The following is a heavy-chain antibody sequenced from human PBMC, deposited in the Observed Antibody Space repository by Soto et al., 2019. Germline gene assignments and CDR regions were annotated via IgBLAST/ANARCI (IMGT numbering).Heavy chain of an antibody. CDR3: ARASGTGVGTTSY. CDR2: ISAYNGET. CDR1: GYTFSYYG. V-gene: IGHV1-18*01. Sequence: ASVKVSCKASGYTFSYYGISWMRQVPGQGLEWMGWISAYNGETTYAQKFQGRVSMTTDTSTNTAYMELGGLRYDDTAVCYCARASGTGVGTTSYWGQGTLVTVSS. D-gene: IGHD1-26*01. J-gene: IGHJ4*02.